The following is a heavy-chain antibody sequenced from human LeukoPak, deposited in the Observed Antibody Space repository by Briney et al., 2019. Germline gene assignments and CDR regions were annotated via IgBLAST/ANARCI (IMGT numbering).Heavy chain of an antibody. CDR3: ARAPRFFFDY. CDR1: GGSISSYY. J-gene: IGHJ4*02. CDR2: IYYSGST. V-gene: IGHV4-59*01. Sequence: SETLSLTCTVSGGSISSYYWSWIRQPPGKGLEWIGYIYYSGSTNYNPSLKSRVTISVDTSKNQFSLNLSSVTAADTAVYYCARAPRFFFDYWGQGTLVTVSS.